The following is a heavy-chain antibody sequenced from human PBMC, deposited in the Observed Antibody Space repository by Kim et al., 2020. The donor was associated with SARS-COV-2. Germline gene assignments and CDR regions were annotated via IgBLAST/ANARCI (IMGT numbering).Heavy chain of an antibody. CDR1: GFTFSSYG. CDR3: AALRDGYNSLDY. D-gene: IGHD1-1*01. Sequence: GGSLRLSCAASGFTFSSYGMHWVRQAPGKGLEWVAVIWYDGSNKYYADSVKGRFTISRDNSKNTLYLQMNSLRAEDTAVYYCAALRDGYNSLDYWGQGTLVTVSS. CDR2: IWYDGSNK. V-gene: IGHV3-33*01. J-gene: IGHJ4*02.